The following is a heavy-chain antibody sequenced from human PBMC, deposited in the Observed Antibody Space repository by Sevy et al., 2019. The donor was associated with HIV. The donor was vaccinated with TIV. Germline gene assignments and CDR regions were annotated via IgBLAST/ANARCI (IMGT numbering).Heavy chain of an antibody. CDR2: ISGSGGST. CDR1: GFTFSSYA. V-gene: IGHV3-23*01. D-gene: IGHD3-22*01. Sequence: GGSLRLSCAASGFTFSSYAMSWVRQAPGKGLEWVSAISGSGGSTYYADSVKGRFTISRDNSKNTLYLQMNSLRAEDTAVYYCATDLGTYYYDSSGYYSDYWGQGTLVTVSS. J-gene: IGHJ4*02. CDR3: ATDLGTYYYDSSGYYSDY.